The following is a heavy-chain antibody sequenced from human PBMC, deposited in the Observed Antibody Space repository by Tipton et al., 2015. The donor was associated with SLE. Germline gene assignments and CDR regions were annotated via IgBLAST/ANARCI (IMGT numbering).Heavy chain of an antibody. D-gene: IGHD5-18*01. CDR1: GGSISSGSYY. V-gene: IGHV4-61*02. J-gene: IGHJ6*02. CDR3: ARDRVSGYSYQNLRAVMDV. Sequence: TLSLTCTVSGGSISSGSYYWSWIRQPAGKGLEWIGRIYTSGSTNYNPSLKSRVTISVDTSKNQFSLKLSSVTAADTAVYYCARDRVSGYSYQNLRAVMDVWGQGTPVTVSS. CDR2: IYTSGST.